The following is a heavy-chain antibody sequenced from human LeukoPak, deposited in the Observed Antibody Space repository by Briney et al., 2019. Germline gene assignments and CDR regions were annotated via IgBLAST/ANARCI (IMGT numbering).Heavy chain of an antibody. Sequence: SETLSLTCDVSVGSMNRDHFYWAWIRQPPGKGLEWIGSISYSGKSEYNPSLKSRLSLSIDTSNSQVSLRLTSMPAADTAVYFCARTVFWAHIFSAPWGQGPRVSVPS. V-gene: IGHV4-39*07. CDR3: ARTVFWAHIFSAP. CDR1: VGSMNRDHFY. D-gene: IGHD3-3*02. J-gene: IGHJ5*02. CDR2: ISYSGKS.